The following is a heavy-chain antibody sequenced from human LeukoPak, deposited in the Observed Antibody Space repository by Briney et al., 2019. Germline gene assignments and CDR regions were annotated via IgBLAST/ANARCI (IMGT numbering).Heavy chain of an antibody. Sequence: GVSLRLSCAASGFTFSSYGMHWVRQAPGKGLEWVAVISYDGSNKYYADSVKGRFTISRDNSKNTLYLQMNSLRAEDTAVYYCAKDRDDYGDYGVGGFDYWGQGTLVTVSS. V-gene: IGHV3-30*18. D-gene: IGHD4-17*01. J-gene: IGHJ4*02. CDR2: ISYDGSNK. CDR1: GFTFSSYG. CDR3: AKDRDDYGDYGVGGFDY.